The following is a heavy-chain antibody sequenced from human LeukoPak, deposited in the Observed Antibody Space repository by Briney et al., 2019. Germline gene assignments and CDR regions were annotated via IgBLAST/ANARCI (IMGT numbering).Heavy chain of an antibody. CDR1: GVPISGYW. J-gene: IGHJ4*02. CDR2: ITQDASEI. CDR3: ATDGGPFDN. Sequence: PGGSLRLSCAVSGVPISGYWMSWVRQAPGKGLEWVSNITQDASEIYYVGSVKGRFTISRDNAKNSVFLQMNSLRAEDTAVYYCATDGGPFDNWGQGILVTVSS. D-gene: IGHD3-10*01. V-gene: IGHV3-7*01.